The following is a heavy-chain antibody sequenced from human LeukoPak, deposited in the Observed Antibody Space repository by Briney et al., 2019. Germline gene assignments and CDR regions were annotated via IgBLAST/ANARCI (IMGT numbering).Heavy chain of an antibody. Sequence: SETLSLTCTVSGGSISSGSYYWSWIRQPAGKGLEWIVRIYTSGSTNYNPSLKSRVTVSVDTSKNQFSLTLSSVTAADTAVYYCARARAILLDYWGQGTLVTVSS. V-gene: IGHV4-61*02. J-gene: IGHJ4*02. CDR3: ARARAILLDY. CDR2: IYTSGST. CDR1: GGSISSGSYY.